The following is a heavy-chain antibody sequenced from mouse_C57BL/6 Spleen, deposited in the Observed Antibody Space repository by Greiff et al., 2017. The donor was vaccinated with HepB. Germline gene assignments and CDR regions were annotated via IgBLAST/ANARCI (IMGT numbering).Heavy chain of an antibody. D-gene: IGHD2-1*01. CDR1: GYTFTSYW. CDR3: ARRHGGNYGYAMDY. Sequence: QVQLQQPGAELVRPGSSVKLSCKASGYTFTSYWMHWVKQRPIQGLEWIGNIDPSDSETHYNQKFKDKATLTVDKSSSTAYMQLSSLTSDDSAVYYCARRHGGNYGYAMDYWGQGTSVTVSS. V-gene: IGHV1-52*01. J-gene: IGHJ4*01. CDR2: IDPSDSET.